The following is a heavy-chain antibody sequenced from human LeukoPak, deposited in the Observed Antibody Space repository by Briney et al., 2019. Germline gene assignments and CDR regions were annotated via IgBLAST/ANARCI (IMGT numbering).Heavy chain of an antibody. CDR2: IYYSGST. J-gene: IGHJ5*02. V-gene: IGHV4-31*03. CDR3: ARDVRGNYDSGFDP. Sequence: PSQTLSLTCTVSGGSISSGGYYWSWIRQHPGKGLEWIGYIYYSGSTYYNPSLKSRVTISVDTSKNQFFLKLSSVTAADTAVYYCARDVRGNYDSGFDPWGQGTLVTVSS. CDR1: GGSISSGGYY. D-gene: IGHD3-3*01.